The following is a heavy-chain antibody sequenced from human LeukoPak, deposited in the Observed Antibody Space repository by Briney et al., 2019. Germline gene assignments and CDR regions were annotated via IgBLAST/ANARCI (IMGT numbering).Heavy chain of an antibody. J-gene: IGHJ1*01. V-gene: IGHV4-34*01. CDR2: ITHRGSI. D-gene: IGHD6-13*01. CDR1: GGSFSGHF. Sequence: SETLSLTCGVSGGSFSGHFYSWIRQSPGKGLEWIGEITHRGSINYNPSLKSRVAMSVDTSKNHFSLNLTSVTAADNGIYYCARALAAAVINWGQGTLVTVSS. CDR3: ARALAAAVIN.